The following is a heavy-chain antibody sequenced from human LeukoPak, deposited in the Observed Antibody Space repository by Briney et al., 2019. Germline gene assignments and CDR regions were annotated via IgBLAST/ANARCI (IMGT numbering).Heavy chain of an antibody. CDR3: ARDSNPGGYMDV. CDR2: IIPIFGTA. Sequence: SVKVSCKASGGTFSSYAISWVRQAPGQGLEWMGGIIPIFGTANYAQKFQGRVTITTDESTSTAYMELSSLRSEDTAVYYCARDSNPGGYMDVWGKGTTGTVSS. CDR1: GGTFSSYA. J-gene: IGHJ6*03. V-gene: IGHV1-69*05. D-gene: IGHD2-8*01.